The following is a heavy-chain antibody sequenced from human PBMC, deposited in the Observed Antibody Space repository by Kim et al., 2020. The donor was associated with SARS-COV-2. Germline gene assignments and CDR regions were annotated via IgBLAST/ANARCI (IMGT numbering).Heavy chain of an antibody. D-gene: IGHD3-10*01. CDR1: GFSFSNFP. Sequence: GGSLRLSCAASGFSFSNFPMSWVRQAPGRGLEWVSAISASGGHTYYTPSVRGRLTVSRDNSKNTLFLQMSSLGVDDTAVYYCAKEMEVGLSTMDYWGQG. J-gene: IGHJ4*02. V-gene: IGHV3-23*01. CDR2: ISASGGHT. CDR3: AKEMEVGLSTMDY.